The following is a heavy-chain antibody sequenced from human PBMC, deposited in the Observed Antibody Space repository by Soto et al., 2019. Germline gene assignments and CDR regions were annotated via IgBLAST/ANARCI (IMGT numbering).Heavy chain of an antibody. CDR3: ARVAYTYGWIYDY. V-gene: IGHV3-7*01. CDR1: GFTFSNYW. CDR2: IKQDGSEK. D-gene: IGHD2-2*02. Sequence: GGSLRLSCAASGFTFSNYWMSWVRQAPGKGLQWVVNIKQDGSEKYYMDSVRGRFTVSRDNAKNSLYLQMNSLRAEDTAVYFCARVAYTYGWIYDYWGQGSLVTVSS. J-gene: IGHJ4*01.